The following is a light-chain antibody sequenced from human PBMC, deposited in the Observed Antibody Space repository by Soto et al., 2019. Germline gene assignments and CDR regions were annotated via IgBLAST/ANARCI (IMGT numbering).Light chain of an antibody. V-gene: IGLV2-14*01. Sequence: QSALTQPASVSGSPGQSITISCTGTSSYVGGYNYVSWYQQHPGKAPKLMIYDVSNRPSGVSNRFSGSKSGNTASLTISGLQAEDEADYYCSSYTSSSTLFYVFGTGTKLTVL. CDR1: SSYVGGYNY. J-gene: IGLJ1*01. CDR3: SSYTSSSTLFYV. CDR2: DVS.